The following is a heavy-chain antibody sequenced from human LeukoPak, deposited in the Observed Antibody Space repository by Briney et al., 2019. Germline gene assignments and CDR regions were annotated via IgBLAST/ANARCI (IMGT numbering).Heavy chain of an antibody. CDR3: ALDYSSY. V-gene: IGHV3-7*01. CDR2: IKQDGSEK. CDR1: GLTFSSYW. D-gene: IGHD3-10*01. J-gene: IGHJ1*01. Sequence: PGGSLRLSCAASGLTFSSYWMSWIRQAPGKGLEWVANIKQDGSEKFYLDSVKGRFTISRDNAKNSLYLQMNSLRAEDTAVYYCALDYSSYWGQGTLITVSS.